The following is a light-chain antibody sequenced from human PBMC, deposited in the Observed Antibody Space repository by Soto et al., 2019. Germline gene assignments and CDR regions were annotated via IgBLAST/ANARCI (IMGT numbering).Light chain of an antibody. V-gene: IGKV3-20*01. CDR1: QSVSSSY. CDR2: GAS. Sequence: EIVLTQSPGTRSLSPGEIATLSCRASQSVSSSYLAWYQQKPGQAPCLLIYGASTRAIGIPDRFSGSGSGTDFTLTISRLEPEDFAVYYCQPYGRSPVPFGPGTRLEFK. CDR3: QPYGRSPVP. J-gene: IGKJ5*01.